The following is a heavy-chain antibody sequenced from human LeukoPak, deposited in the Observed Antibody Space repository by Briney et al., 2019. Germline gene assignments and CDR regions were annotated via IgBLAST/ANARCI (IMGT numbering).Heavy chain of an antibody. CDR1: GFTFSSYA. CDR2: ISWSGGST. CDR3: ARGARLRYFDWRSFDY. D-gene: IGHD3-9*01. J-gene: IGHJ4*02. Sequence: GGSLRLSCAASGFTFSSYAMSWVRQAPGKGLEWVSTISWSGGSTYYADSVKGRFTISRDNSKNTLFLQMNNLRADDTAVYYCARGARLRYFDWRSFDYWGQGTLVTVSS. V-gene: IGHV3-23*01.